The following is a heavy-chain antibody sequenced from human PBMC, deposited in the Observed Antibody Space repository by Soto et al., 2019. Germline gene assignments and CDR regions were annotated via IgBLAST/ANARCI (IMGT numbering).Heavy chain of an antibody. CDR3: ARYAPSYYYYMDV. CDR1: GFTVSSNY. Sequence: PGGSLRLSCAAPGFTVSSNYMSWVRQAPGKGLEWVSVIYSGGSTYYADSVKGRFTISRDNPKNTLYLQMNSLRAEDTAVYYCARYAPSYYYYMDVWGKGTTVTVSS. V-gene: IGHV3-66*01. J-gene: IGHJ6*03. CDR2: IYSGGST.